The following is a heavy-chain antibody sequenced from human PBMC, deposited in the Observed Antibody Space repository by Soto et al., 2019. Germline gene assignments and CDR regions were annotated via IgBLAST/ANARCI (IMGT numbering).Heavy chain of an antibody. J-gene: IGHJ4*02. D-gene: IGHD4-17*01. V-gene: IGHV1-8*02. CDR2: MNPNRDYT. CDR3: ARGLRNDYVSDY. CDR1: GYTFTSYD. Sequence: QVQLVQSGAEVKKPGASVKVSCKASGYTFTSYDINWVRQANGQGLEWMGGMNPNRDYTRYAQRFQGRVTMTRNTSISTAYMELSSLRSEDTAVYYCARGLRNDYVSDYWGQGTLVTVSS.